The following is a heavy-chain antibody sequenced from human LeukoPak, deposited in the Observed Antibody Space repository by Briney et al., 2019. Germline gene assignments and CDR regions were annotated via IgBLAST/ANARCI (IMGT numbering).Heavy chain of an antibody. CDR2: ISSSSSYI. J-gene: IGHJ4*02. D-gene: IGHD3-16*01. V-gene: IGHV3-21*01. Sequence: PGGSLRLSCAASGFSFSSYSMNWVRQAPGKGLEWVSSISSSSSYIYYADSVKGRFTISRDNAKNSLYLQMNSLSAEDTAVYYCARDLGSGFDYWGQGTLVTVSS. CDR1: GFSFSSYS. CDR3: ARDLGSGFDY.